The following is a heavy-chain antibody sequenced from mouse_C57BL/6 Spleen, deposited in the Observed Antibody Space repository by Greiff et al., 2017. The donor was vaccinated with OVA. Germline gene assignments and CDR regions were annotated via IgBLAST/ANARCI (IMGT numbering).Heavy chain of an antibody. CDR1: GFTFSDYG. D-gene: IGHD2-5*01. CDR3: ARGSFYSNYTCYAMDY. J-gene: IGHJ4*01. V-gene: IGHV5-17*01. Sequence: EVQLVESGGGLVKPGGSLKLSCAASGFTFSDYGMHWVRQAPEKGLEWVAYISSGSSTIYYADTVKGRFTISRDNAKNTLFLQMTSLRSEDTAMYYWARGSFYSNYTCYAMDYWGRGTSVTVSS. CDR2: ISSGSSTI.